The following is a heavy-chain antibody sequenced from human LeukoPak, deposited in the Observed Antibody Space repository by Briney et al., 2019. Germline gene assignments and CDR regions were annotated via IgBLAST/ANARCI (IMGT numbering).Heavy chain of an antibody. D-gene: IGHD1/OR15-1a*01. CDR1: GGSISSYY. J-gene: IGHJ4*02. Sequence: SETLSLTCTVSGGSISSYYWSWIRQPPGKGLEWIGYIYYSGSTNYNPSLKSRVTISVDTPKNQFSLKLSSVTAADTAVYYCARERGNWNSFDYWGQGTLVTVSS. V-gene: IGHV4-59*01. CDR3: ARERGNWNSFDY. CDR2: IYYSGST.